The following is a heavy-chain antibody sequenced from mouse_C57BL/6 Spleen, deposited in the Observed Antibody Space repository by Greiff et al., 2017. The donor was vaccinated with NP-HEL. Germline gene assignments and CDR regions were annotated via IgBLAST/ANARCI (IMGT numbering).Heavy chain of an antibody. Sequence: EVQVVESGGDLVKPGGSLKLSCAASGFTFSSYGMSWVRQTPDKRLEWVATISSGGSYTYYPDSVKGRFTISRDNAKNTLYLQMSSLKSEDTAMYYCARPGDSNYEYFDVWGTGTTVTVSS. CDR3: ARPGDSNYEYFDV. V-gene: IGHV5-6*01. D-gene: IGHD2-5*01. J-gene: IGHJ1*03. CDR1: GFTFSSYG. CDR2: ISSGGSYT.